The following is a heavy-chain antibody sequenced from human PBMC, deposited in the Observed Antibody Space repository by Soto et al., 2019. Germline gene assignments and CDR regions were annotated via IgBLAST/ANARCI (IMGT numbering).Heavy chain of an antibody. CDR1: GGSFSGYY. D-gene: IGHD3-22*01. CDR2: INHSGST. J-gene: IGHJ4*02. V-gene: IGHV4-34*01. CDR3: ARADRGVVVITY. Sequence: QVQLQQWGAGLLKPSETLSLSCAVYGGSFSGYYWSWIRQPPGKGLEWIGEINHSGSTNYNPSLKSRVIISEDTSKNQCSLKLSSVTAADTAMYYCARADRGVVVITYWGQGTLVTVSS.